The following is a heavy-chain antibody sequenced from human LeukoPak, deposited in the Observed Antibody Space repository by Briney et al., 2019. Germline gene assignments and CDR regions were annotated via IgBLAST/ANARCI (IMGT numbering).Heavy chain of an antibody. Sequence: GGSLRLSCAASGFSFSTYGTSWVRQAPGKGLEWVSGISGGGGSTYYADSVRGRFTISRDNSKNTLNLQMNSLRAEDTAVYYCAKGRLRTYYRIDYWGQGTLVTVSS. J-gene: IGHJ4*02. CDR3: AKGRLRTYYRIDY. CDR1: GFSFSTYG. D-gene: IGHD1-26*01. V-gene: IGHV3-23*01. CDR2: ISGGGGST.